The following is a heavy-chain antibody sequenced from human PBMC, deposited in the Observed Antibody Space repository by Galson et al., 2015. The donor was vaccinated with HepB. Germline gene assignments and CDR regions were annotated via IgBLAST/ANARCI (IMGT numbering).Heavy chain of an antibody. CDR2: ISSGADTI. Sequence: SLRLSCAASGFTFSHYSINWVRQTPGKGLEWVSYISSGADTIHYADSMKGRFTISRDTAKNSAYLQMNSLRDEDTAVYYCARDGAYGMDVWGQGTTVTVSS. CDR1: GFTFSHYS. D-gene: IGHD3-16*01. CDR3: ARDGAYGMDV. V-gene: IGHV3-48*02. J-gene: IGHJ6*02.